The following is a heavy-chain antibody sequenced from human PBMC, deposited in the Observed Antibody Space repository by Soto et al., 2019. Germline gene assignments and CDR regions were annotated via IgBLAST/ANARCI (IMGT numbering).Heavy chain of an antibody. CDR3: AGGYCTATSCYSPADS. D-gene: IGHD2-2*02. J-gene: IGHJ4*02. CDR2: IWFDGSNQ. Sequence: GGSLRLSCAASGFTFSSYGMHWVRQAPGKGLEWVAVIWFDGSNQYYADSVKGRFTISRDNSKSTLYLQMNSLRAEDTAMYYCAGGYCTATSCYSPADSWGQGTLVTVSS. V-gene: IGHV3-33*01. CDR1: GFTFSSYG.